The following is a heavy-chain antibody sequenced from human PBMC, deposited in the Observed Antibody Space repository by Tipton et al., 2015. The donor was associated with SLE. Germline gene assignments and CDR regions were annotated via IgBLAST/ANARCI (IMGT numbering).Heavy chain of an antibody. V-gene: IGHV4-39*07. D-gene: IGHD3-10*01. CDR2: IYYSGSG. Sequence: TLSLTCTVSGGSISSGSYCWGWIRQPPGKGPEWIGTIYYSGSGHYNPSLKSRVTISVDTSKNQFSLKLSSVTAADTAVYYCASGLRWSGVDQGVIPPFDYWGQGTLVTVSS. J-gene: IGHJ4*02. CDR3: ASGLRWSGVDQGVIPPFDY. CDR1: GGSISSGSYC.